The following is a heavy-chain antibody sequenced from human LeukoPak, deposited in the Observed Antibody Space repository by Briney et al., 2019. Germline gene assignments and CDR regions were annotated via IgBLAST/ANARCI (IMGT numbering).Heavy chain of an antibody. CDR3: ARGLSYNDAFDI. CDR2: ISSSSSYI. Sequence: PGGSLRLSCAASGFTFSSYSMNWVRQAPGKGLEWVSSISSSSSYIYYADTVKGRFTISRDNAKDSLYLQVNSLRAEDTAVYYSARGLSYNDAFDIWGQGTMVTVSS. D-gene: IGHD4/OR15-4a*01. J-gene: IGHJ3*02. V-gene: IGHV3-21*01. CDR1: GFTFSSYS.